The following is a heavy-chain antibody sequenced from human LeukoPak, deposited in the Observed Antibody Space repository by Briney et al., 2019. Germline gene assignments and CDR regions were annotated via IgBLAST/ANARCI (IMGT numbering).Heavy chain of an antibody. CDR3: ARAARAVADNWFDP. J-gene: IGHJ5*02. Sequence: GASVKVSCKASGYTFTSYGISWVRQAPGQGLEWMGWISAYNGNTNYAQKLQGRVTMTTDTSTSTAYMELRSLRSDDTAVYYCARAARAVADNWFDPWGQGTLVTVSS. CDR1: GYTFTSYG. V-gene: IGHV1-18*01. D-gene: IGHD6-19*01. CDR2: ISAYNGNT.